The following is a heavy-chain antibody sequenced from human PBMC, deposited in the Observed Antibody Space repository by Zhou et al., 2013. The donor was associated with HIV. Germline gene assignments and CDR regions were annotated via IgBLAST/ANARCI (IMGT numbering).Heavy chain of an antibody. CDR2: VNPSDGST. CDR1: GYTFTSYY. D-gene: IGHD3-9*01. V-gene: IGHV1-46*01. Sequence: VQLVQSGAEVKKPGASVKVSCEASGYTFTSYYMHWVRQAPGQGLEWMGIVNPSDGSTSYAQKFQGRVTMTRDTSTSTVYMELSSLRSEDTAVYYCARGLSVHFDWLIDSDFDYWGQGTLVTVSS. CDR3: ARGLSVHFDWLIDSDFDY. J-gene: IGHJ4*02.